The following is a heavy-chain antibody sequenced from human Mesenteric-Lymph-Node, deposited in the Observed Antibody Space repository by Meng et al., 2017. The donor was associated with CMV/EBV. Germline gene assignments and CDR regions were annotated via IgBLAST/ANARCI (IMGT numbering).Heavy chain of an antibody. J-gene: IGHJ4*02. D-gene: IGHD3-22*01. CDR3: ARRGNYDSDYSEY. V-gene: IGHV4-39*01. CDR1: GDSISNSTYY. CDR2: VHHSGTT. Sequence: QVQVAGPGLVKPSETLSLSCIVSGDSISNSTYYWTWIRQPPGKGLEWIGSVHHSGTTYYNPSLKGRLTISVDTSANLFSLRLTTVTAADTATYYCARRGNYDSDYSEYWGQGTLVTVSS.